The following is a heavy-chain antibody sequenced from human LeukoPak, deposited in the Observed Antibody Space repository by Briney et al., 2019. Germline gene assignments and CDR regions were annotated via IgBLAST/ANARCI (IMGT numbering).Heavy chain of an antibody. Sequence: SGGSLRLSCAASGFTFSSYAMSWVRQAPGKGLDWVSAISGSGGSTYYADSVKGRFTISRDNSENTLYLQMNSLRAEDTAVYYCAKDWDTAMLNFWDYWGQGTLVTVSS. J-gene: IGHJ4*02. CDR1: GFTFSSYA. CDR3: AKDWDTAMLNFWDY. CDR2: ISGSGGST. D-gene: IGHD5-18*01. V-gene: IGHV3-23*01.